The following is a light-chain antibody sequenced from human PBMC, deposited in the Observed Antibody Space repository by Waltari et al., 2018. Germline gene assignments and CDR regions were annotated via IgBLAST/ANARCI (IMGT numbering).Light chain of an antibody. J-gene: IGLJ1*01. Sequence: SFDLTQSPSVSVSPGQTASITCSGDKLGAKYACWYQQKPGQSPVLVIYQDNQRPSGIPERFSGSNSGNTATLNISGTQAMDEADYYCQAWDGNTFYVFGTGTKVTVL. V-gene: IGLV3-1*01. CDR1: KLGAKY. CDR3: QAWDGNTFYV. CDR2: QDN.